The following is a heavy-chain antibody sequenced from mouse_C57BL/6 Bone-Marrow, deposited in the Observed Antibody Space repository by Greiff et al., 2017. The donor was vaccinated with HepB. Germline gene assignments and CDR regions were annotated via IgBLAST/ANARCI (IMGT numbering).Heavy chain of an antibody. CDR2: ISSGGSYT. CDR3: AREGDV. CDR1: GFTFSSYG. Sequence: DVQLVESGGDLVKPGGSLKLSCAASGFTFSSYGMSWVRQTPDKRLEWVATISSGGSYTYYPDSVKGRFTISRDNAKNTLYLQMSSLKSEDTAMYYCAREGDVWGTGTTVTVSS. J-gene: IGHJ1*03. V-gene: IGHV5-6*01.